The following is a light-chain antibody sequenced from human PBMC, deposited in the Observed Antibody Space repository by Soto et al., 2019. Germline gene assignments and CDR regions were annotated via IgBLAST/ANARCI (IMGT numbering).Light chain of an antibody. J-gene: IGKJ3*01. CDR2: GTS. CDR3: QQYGSSLFT. V-gene: IGKV3-20*01. CDR1: QSVSSKY. Sequence: IVLTQSPGTLSLSPGERATLSCMASQSVSSKYLAWYQQKPGQAPRVLIYGTSIRASGVPERFSGGGSGTDFTLTITRLETEDFAVYYCQQYGSSLFTFGPGTKVDFK.